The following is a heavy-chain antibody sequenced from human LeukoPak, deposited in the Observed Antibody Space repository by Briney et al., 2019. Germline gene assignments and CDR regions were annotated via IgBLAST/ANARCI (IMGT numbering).Heavy chain of an antibody. CDR1: GFTFSSYA. CDR2: ISYDGSNK. CDR3: ARDDDDSSGFGDY. V-gene: IGHV3-30-3*01. J-gene: IGHJ4*02. D-gene: IGHD3-22*01. Sequence: GRSLRLSCAASGFTFSSYAMHWVRQAPGKGLEWVAVISYDGSNKYYADSVKGRFTISRDNSKITLYLQMNSLRAEDTAVYYCARDDDDSSGFGDYWGQGTLVTVSS.